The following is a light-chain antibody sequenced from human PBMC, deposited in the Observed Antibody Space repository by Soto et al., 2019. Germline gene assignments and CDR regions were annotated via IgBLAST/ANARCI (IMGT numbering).Light chain of an antibody. CDR2: DVS. V-gene: IGKV3-11*01. Sequence: EIVLTQSPATLSLSPGDRATLSCRASRSVTSSLAWFQQKPGQAPRLLIYDVSRRATAIPARFSGSGSGTDFTLTISSLEPEDFAVYYCPQRTSWPTFGGGTKVEIK. J-gene: IGKJ4*01. CDR1: RSVTSS. CDR3: PQRTSWPT.